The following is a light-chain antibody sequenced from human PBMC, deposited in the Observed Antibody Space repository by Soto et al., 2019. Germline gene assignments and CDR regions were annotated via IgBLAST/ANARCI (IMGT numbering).Light chain of an antibody. CDR3: QQYGSSGT. Sequence: EIVMTQSPATLSVSPGERATLSCRASQSVGSNLAWYQQKPGQAPRLLIYGASNRATGIPDRFSGSGSGTDFTLTISRLKPEDFAVYYCQQYGSSGTFGQGTKVDI. V-gene: IGKV3-20*01. J-gene: IGKJ1*01. CDR1: QSVGSN. CDR2: GAS.